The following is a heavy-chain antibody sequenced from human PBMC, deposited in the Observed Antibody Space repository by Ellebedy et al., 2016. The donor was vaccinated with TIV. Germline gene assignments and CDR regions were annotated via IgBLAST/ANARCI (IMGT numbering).Heavy chain of an antibody. J-gene: IGHJ4*02. V-gene: IGHV4-39*01. Sequence: MPSETLSLTCTVSGDSITTSGYHWGWVRQPPGKGLEWTWSIYSSGSTYYNPSLRSRVTISVDTSKSQFSLRLNSVTAADTAVYFCARPSHGGIIHYWGQGSLVTVSS. CDR3: ARPSHGGIIHY. CDR1: GDSITTSGYH. CDR2: IYSSGST. D-gene: IGHD1-14*01.